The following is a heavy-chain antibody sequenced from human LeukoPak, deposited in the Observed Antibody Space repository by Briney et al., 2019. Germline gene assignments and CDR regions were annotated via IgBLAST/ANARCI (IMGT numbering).Heavy chain of an antibody. CDR3: AKDGGYNWNSLSWFDP. CDR2: ISGSGGST. Sequence: GGSLRLSCAASGSTFSSYAMSWVRQAPGKGLEWVSAISGSGGSTYYADSVKGRFTISRDNSKNTLYLQMNSLRAEDTAVYYCAKDGGYNWNSLSWFDPWGQGTLVTVSS. V-gene: IGHV3-23*01. CDR1: GSTFSSYA. D-gene: IGHD1-7*01. J-gene: IGHJ5*02.